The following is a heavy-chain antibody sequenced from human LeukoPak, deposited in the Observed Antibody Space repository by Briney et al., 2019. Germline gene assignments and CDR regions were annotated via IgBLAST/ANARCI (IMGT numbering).Heavy chain of an antibody. D-gene: IGHD3-22*01. CDR2: IYYTGST. J-gene: IGHJ4*02. CDR1: AGSITNYY. Sequence: PSETLSLTCTVPAGSITNYYWSWIRQPPGKGLEWIGYIYYTGSTNYNPSLKSRVSISVDTSKNQFSLKLSSVTAADTAVYYCARHGGYHSPIDYWGQGTLVTVSS. V-gene: IGHV4-59*08. CDR3: ARHGGYHSPIDY.